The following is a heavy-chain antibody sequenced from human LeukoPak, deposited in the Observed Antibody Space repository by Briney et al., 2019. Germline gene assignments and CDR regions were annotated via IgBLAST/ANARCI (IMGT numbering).Heavy chain of an antibody. CDR1: GGSISSYY. CDR3: AREGGGPKGFDY. V-gene: IGHV4-59*01. CDR2: IYYSGST. J-gene: IGHJ4*02. D-gene: IGHD1-26*01. Sequence: SETLSLTCTVSGGSISSYYWSWIRQPPGKGLEWIGYIYYSGSTNYNPSLRSRVTMSVDTSKSQFSLKLSSVTAADTAVYYCAREGGGPKGFDYWGQGTLVTVSS.